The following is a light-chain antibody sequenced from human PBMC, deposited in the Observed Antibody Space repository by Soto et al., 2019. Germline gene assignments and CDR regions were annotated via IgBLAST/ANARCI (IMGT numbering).Light chain of an antibody. V-gene: IGKV3-15*01. CDR2: GAS. J-gene: IGKJ5*01. CDR1: QSVSSN. Sequence: EIVMTQSPATLSVSPGERATLSCRASQSVSSNLAWYQQKPGQAPRLLIFGASTRATGIPARFSGSGSRTEFTLTISSLQSEDFAVYYCQQYNTWPPITFGPGTRLEIK. CDR3: QQYNTWPPIT.